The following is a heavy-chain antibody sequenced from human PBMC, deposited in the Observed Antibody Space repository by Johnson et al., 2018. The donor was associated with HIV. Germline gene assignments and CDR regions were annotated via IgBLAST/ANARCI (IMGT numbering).Heavy chain of an antibody. J-gene: IGHJ3*02. V-gene: IGHV3-30*18. CDR1: GFTVTNNY. Sequence: QVQLVESGGGLIQPGGSLRLSCAASGFTVTNNYMSWVRQAPGKGLEWVAVISYGGSNKYYADSVKGRFTVSRDNSKNTLYLQMNSLRAEDTAVYYCAKEWSAFDIWGQGTMVTVAA. CDR2: ISYGGSNK. CDR3: AKEWSAFDI. D-gene: IGHD1-26*01.